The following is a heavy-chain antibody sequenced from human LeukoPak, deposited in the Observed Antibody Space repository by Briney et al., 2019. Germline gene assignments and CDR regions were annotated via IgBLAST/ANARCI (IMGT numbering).Heavy chain of an antibody. V-gene: IGHV4-31*03. CDR2: IYYSGST. CDR3: ARSRVTIFGVVIMRHDAFDI. Sequence: SQTLSLTCTVSGGSISSGGYYWSWIRQHPGKGLEWIGYIYYSGSTYYNPSLKSRVTISVDTSKNQFSLKLSSVTAADTAVYYCARSRVTIFGVVIMRHDAFDIWGQGTMVTVSS. D-gene: IGHD3-3*01. J-gene: IGHJ3*02. CDR1: GGSISSGGYY.